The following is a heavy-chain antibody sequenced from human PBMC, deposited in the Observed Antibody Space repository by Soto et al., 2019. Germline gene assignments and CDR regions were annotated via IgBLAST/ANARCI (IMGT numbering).Heavy chain of an antibody. J-gene: IGHJ6*03. CDR1: GYTFTSYG. D-gene: IGHD2-15*01. CDR2: ISAYNGNT. CDR3: ASDTPPYCSGGSCYAEYYYMDV. Sequence: ASVKVSCKASGYTFTSYGISWVRQAPGQGLEWMGWISAYNGNTNYAQKLQGRVTMTTDTSTSTAYMELRSLRSDDTAVYCCASDTPPYCSGGSCYAEYYYMDVWGKGTTVTVSS. V-gene: IGHV1-18*01.